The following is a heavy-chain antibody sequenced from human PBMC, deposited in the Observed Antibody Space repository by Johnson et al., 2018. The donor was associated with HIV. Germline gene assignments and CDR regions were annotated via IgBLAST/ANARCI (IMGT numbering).Heavy chain of an antibody. Sequence: VQLVESGGGLVQPGGSLRLSCAASGFTVSSNYMSWVRQAPGKGLEWVSVIYSGGSTYYADSVKGRFTISRDNSKNTLYLQMNSLRAEDTAVYYCASGYILTGYSGAFDIWGQGTMVSVSS. D-gene: IGHD3-9*01. CDR2: IYSGGST. V-gene: IGHV3-66*01. CDR3: ASGYILTGYSGAFDI. J-gene: IGHJ3*02. CDR1: GFTVSSNY.